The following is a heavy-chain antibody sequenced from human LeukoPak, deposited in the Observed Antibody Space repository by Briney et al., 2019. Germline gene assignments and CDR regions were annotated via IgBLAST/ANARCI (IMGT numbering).Heavy chain of an antibody. J-gene: IGHJ4*02. V-gene: IGHV3-9*01. CDR3: AKDNAPNLYSSGLFDY. CDR1: GFTFDDYA. CDR2: IGWNSGSI. D-gene: IGHD6-19*01. Sequence: GGSLRLSCAASGFTFDDYAMHWVRQAPGKGLEWVSGIGWNSGSIGYADSVKGRFTISRDNAKNSLYLQMNSLRAEDTALYYCAKDNAPNLYSSGLFDYWGQGTLVTVSS.